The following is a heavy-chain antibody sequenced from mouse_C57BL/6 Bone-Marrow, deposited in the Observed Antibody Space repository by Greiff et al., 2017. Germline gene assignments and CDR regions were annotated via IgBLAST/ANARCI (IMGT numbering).Heavy chain of an antibody. CDR1: GYAFSSSW. J-gene: IGHJ3*01. D-gene: IGHD1-1*02. CDR2: IYPGDGDT. Sequence: VQLQQSGPELVKPGASVKISCKASGYAFSSSWMNWVKQRPGKGLEWIGRIYPGDGDTNYNGKFKGKATLTADKSSSTAYMQLSSLTSEDSAVYVCAVLSPFAYWGQGTLVTVSA. CDR3: AVLSPFAY. V-gene: IGHV1-82*01.